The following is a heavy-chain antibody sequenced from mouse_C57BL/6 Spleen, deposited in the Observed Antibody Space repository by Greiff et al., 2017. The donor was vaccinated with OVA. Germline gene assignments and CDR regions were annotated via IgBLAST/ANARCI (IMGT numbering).Heavy chain of an antibody. D-gene: IGHD2-4*01. CDR3: ARHPLYYDYGAAY. CDR1: GFTFSDYG. V-gene: IGHV5-17*01. Sequence: EVKLVESGGGLVKPGGSLKLSCAASGFTFSDYGMHWVRQAPEKGLEWVAYISSGSSTIYYADTVKGRFTISRDNAKNTLFLQMTSLRSEDTAMYYCARHPLYYDYGAAYWGQGTLVTVSA. CDR2: ISSGSSTI. J-gene: IGHJ3*01.